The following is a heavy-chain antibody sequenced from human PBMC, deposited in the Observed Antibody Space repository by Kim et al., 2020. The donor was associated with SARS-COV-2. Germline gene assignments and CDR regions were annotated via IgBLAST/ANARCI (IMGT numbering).Heavy chain of an antibody. J-gene: IGHJ4*02. Sequence: ASVKVSCKASGYTFTGYYMHWVRQAPGQGLEWMGWINPNSGGTNYAQKFQGRVTMTRDTSISTAYMELSRLRSDDTAVYYCASGFFWSGYPGNYYFDYWGQGTLVTVSS. CDR1: GYTFTGYY. D-gene: IGHD3-3*01. V-gene: IGHV1-2*02. CDR3: ASGFFWSGYPGNYYFDY. CDR2: INPNSGGT.